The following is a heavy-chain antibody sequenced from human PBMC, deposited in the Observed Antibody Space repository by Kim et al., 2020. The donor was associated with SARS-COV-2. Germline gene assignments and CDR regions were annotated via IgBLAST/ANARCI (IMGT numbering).Heavy chain of an antibody. J-gene: IGHJ5*02. CDR3: ARRSSSWYPSWFDP. D-gene: IGHD6-13*01. Sequence: NQSRKSRVTISVDKSKNQFSLKLSSVTAADTAVYYCARRSSSWYPSWFDPWGQGTLVTVSS. V-gene: IGHV4-30-2*04.